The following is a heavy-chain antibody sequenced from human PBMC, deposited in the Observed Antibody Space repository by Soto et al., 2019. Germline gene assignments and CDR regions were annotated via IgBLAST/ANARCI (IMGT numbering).Heavy chain of an antibody. J-gene: IGHJ4*02. CDR1: GFSFSGYT. Sequence: EVQLLESGGHLIQPGESLRLSCAASGFSFSGYTMNWVHQAQGKGLEWISGINGGGGTTYYADSVKGRFTISRDDSKNILYLQMNSPRAEDTAIYYCAKDRHTDGIWTFDYWGRGTLVTVSS. CDR3: AKDRHTDGIWTFDY. CDR2: INGGGGTT. D-gene: IGHD3-9*01. V-gene: IGHV3-23*01.